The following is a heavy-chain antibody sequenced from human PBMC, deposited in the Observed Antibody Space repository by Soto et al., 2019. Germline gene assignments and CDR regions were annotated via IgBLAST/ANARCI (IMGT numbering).Heavy chain of an antibody. CDR2: IYYSGST. Sequence: QLQLQESGPGLVKPSETLSLTCTVSGGSISSSSYYWGWILQPPGKGLEWIGSIYYSGSTYYNPSLKRRVSMSVDTPKNQFSLKLSSVPAADTAVYYCARHNGGPAPRKQYYYGMDVWGQGTTGTVSS. V-gene: IGHV4-39*01. J-gene: IGHJ6*02. D-gene: IGHD2-2*01. CDR1: GGSISSSSYY. CDR3: ARHNGGPAPRKQYYYGMDV.